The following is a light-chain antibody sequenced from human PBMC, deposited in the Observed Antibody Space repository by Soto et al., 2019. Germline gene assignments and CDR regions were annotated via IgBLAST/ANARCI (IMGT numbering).Light chain of an antibody. Sequence: IVLTQSPGTLSSSPGERATLSCRASQIVSSSYLAWYQQKPGQAPRLLIYDASSRATGIPDRFSGSGSGTDFTLTISRLEPEDFAVYYCQQYGSSPITFGGGTKVEIK. V-gene: IGKV3-20*01. CDR1: QIVSSSY. CDR2: DAS. CDR3: QQYGSSPIT. J-gene: IGKJ4*01.